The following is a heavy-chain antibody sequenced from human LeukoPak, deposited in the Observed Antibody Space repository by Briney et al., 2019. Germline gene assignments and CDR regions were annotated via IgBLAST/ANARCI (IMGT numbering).Heavy chain of an antibody. CDR2: IKQDGSEK. D-gene: IGHD6-13*01. V-gene: IGHV3-7*01. CDR1: GFTFSSYW. CDR3: AREGYSSSYAWGYYYYYMDV. Sequence: GGSLRLSCAASGFTFSSYWMSWVCQAPGKGLEWVANIKQDGSEKYYEDSVKGRFTISRDNAKNSLYLQMNSLRAEDTAVYYCAREGYSSSYAWGYYYYYMDVWGKGTTVTVSS. J-gene: IGHJ6*03.